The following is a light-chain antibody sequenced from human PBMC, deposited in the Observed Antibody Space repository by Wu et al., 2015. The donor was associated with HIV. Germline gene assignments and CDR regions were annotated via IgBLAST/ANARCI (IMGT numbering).Light chain of an antibody. V-gene: IGKV3-15*01. J-gene: IGKJ2*03. CDR3: QQRISWPRS. CDR2: GAS. CDR1: QSVTSN. Sequence: EIVMTQSPATLSVSPGERATLSCRASQSVTSNVAWYQQKPGQAPRLLIYGASTRATGVPARFSGSGSGTDFTLTISSLEPEDFAVYYCQQRISWPRSFGQGTKLEIK.